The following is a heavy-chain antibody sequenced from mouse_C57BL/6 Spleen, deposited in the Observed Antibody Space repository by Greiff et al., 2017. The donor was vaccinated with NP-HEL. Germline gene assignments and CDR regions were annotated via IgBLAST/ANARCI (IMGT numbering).Heavy chain of an antibody. CDR3: ARDRDLRFTTVVDPAWFAY. D-gene: IGHD1-1*01. V-gene: IGHV5-4*01. J-gene: IGHJ3*01. Sequence: EVKLMESGGGLVKPGGSLKLSCAASGFTFSSYAMSWVRQTPEKRLEWVATISDGGSYTYYPDNVKGRFTISRDNAKNNLYLQMSHLKSEDTAMYYCARDRDLRFTTVVDPAWFAYWGQGTLVTVSA. CDR1: GFTFSSYA. CDR2: ISDGGSYT.